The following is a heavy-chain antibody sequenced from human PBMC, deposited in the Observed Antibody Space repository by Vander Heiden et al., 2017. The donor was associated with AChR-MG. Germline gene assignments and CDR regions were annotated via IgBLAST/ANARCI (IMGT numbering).Heavy chain of an antibody. CDR3: ARAAQGIAGYSSSSNWFDP. D-gene: IGHD6-13*01. CDR2: INPRGGSK. CDR1: GYTFTTYY. V-gene: IGHV1-46*03. J-gene: IGHJ5*02. Sequence: QLQLVQSAAEVKKPGASVTVSCKASGYTFTTYYMHWVRQPPRQRLEWMGIINPRGGSKSYAQKFKGRVTLTRDTSTSTVYMEMSSLRFEDTAVYYCARAAQGIAGYSSSSNWFDPWGQGTLVTVSS.